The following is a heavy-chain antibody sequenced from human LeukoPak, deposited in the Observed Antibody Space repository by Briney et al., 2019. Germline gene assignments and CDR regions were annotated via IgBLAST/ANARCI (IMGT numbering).Heavy chain of an antibody. CDR1: GYSISNGHY. J-gene: IGHJ6*03. CDR2: ISHTGSS. CDR3: ARDRRDIVVVPAARGRYYYYYMDV. Sequence: PSVTLSLTCTVSGYSISNGHYWGWIRQPPGKGLEWIGSISHTGSSYYNPSLKSRVTISVDTSKNQFSLKLSSVTAADTAVYYCARDRRDIVVVPAARGRYYYYYMDVWGKGTTVTISS. V-gene: IGHV4-38-2*02. D-gene: IGHD2-2*01.